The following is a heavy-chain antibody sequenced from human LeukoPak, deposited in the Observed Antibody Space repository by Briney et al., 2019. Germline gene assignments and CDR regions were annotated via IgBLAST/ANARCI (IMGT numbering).Heavy chain of an antibody. V-gene: IGHV3-33*01. Sequence: PGGSLRLSCAASGFTFSSYGMHWVRQAPGKGLEWVAVIWYDGSNKYYADSVKGRFTISRDNSKNTLCLQMNSLRAEDTAVYYCARDRTATREGFDYWGQGTLVTVSS. CDR2: IWYDGSNK. CDR3: ARDRTATREGFDY. CDR1: GFTFSSYG. D-gene: IGHD2-15*01. J-gene: IGHJ4*02.